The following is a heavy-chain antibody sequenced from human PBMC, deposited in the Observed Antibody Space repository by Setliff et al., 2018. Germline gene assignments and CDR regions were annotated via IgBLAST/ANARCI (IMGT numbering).Heavy chain of an antibody. CDR3: ARPNYYDNTGFYDRRNDAFDI. CDR1: GSSINNTTYY. CDR2: VHHTGST. J-gene: IGHJ3*02. V-gene: IGHV4-39*02. Sequence: PSETLSLTCTVSGSSINNTTYYWAWIRQPPGKGLEWVGSVHHTGSTDYNPSLRSRVAISVDTSRNHLSLKLSSVTAADTAVYFCARPNYYDNTGFYDRRNDAFDIWGQGTLVTVSS. D-gene: IGHD3-22*01.